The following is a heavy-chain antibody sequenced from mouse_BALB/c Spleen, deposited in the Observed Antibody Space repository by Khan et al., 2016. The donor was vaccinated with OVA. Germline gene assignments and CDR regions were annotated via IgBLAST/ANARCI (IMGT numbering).Heavy chain of an antibody. V-gene: IGHV5-4*02. CDR3: ARAWGLCRYAWFAY. CDR1: GFTFSDYY. D-gene: IGHD2-14*01. Sequence: EVELVESGGGLVKPGGSLKLSCAASGFTFSDYYMYWVRQTPEKRLEWVATISDGGSYTYYPDSVKGRFTISRDNAKNNRYLQMSSLTSEDTAMYYCARAWGLCRYAWFAYWGQGTLVTVSA. CDR2: ISDGGSYT. J-gene: IGHJ3*01.